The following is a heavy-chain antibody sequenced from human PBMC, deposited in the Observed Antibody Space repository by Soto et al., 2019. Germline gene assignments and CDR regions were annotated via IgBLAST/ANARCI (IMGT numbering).Heavy chain of an antibody. V-gene: IGHV3-30*04. J-gene: IGHJ4*02. D-gene: IGHD6-19*01. Sequence: LRLSCAASGFTFNNYAMHWVRQAPGKGLEWVAVTSYDEKNKYHTDSVKGRFTISRDNSKNTLYLQMNNLRTEDTAVYYCARTYTSGWSLPFDYWGQGTLVTVSS. CDR3: ARTYTSGWSLPFDY. CDR2: TSYDEKNK. CDR1: GFTFNNYA.